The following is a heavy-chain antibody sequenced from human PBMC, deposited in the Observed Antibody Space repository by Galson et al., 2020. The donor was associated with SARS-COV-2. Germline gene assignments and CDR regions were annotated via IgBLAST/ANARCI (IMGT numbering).Heavy chain of an antibody. V-gene: IGHV4-34*01. D-gene: IGHD5-18*01. J-gene: IGHJ4*02. CDR1: GGSFSGYY. Sequence: ETSETLSLTFAVYGGSFSGYYWSWIRQPPGKGLEWIGEINHSGSTNYNPSLKSRVTISVDTSKNQFSLKLSSVTAADTAVYYCARAWSRYSYGFDYWGQGTLVTVSS. CDR2: INHSGST. CDR3: ARAWSRYSYGFDY.